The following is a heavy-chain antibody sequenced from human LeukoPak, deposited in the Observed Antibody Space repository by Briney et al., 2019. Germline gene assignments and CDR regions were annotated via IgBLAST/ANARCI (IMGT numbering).Heavy chain of an antibody. D-gene: IGHD1-26*01. CDR2: ITASGTAM. V-gene: IGHV3-48*02. CDR1: GFTLSSYW. J-gene: IGHJ4*02. Sequence: GGSLRLSCAASGFTLSSYWMHWVRQAPGKGLEWVSHITASGTAMFYADSVKGRFTISRDNAKNSLYLQMNSLRDEDTAVYYCASSGSYRFDYWGQGTLVTVSS. CDR3: ASSGSYRFDY.